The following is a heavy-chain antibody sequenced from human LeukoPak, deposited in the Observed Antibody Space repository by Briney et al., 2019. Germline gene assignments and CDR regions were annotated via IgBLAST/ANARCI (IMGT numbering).Heavy chain of an antibody. D-gene: IGHD3-9*01. CDR1: DGSISSGTYY. V-gene: IGHV4-61*02. CDR3: ARGVVSGGVRSFDWVNWFDP. Sequence: SETLSLTCTVSDGSISSGTYYWSWIRQPAGKGLEWIGRISTTGSTNYNPSLKSRVTISIDTSKNQFSLKLSSVTAADTAVYYCARGVVSGGVRSFDWVNWFDPWGQGTLVTVSS. CDR2: ISTTGST. J-gene: IGHJ5*02.